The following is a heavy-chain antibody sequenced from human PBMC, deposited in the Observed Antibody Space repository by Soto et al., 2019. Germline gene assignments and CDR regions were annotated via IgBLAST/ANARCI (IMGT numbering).Heavy chain of an antibody. CDR1: GGSITRNSYY. D-gene: IGHD5-12*01. J-gene: IGHJ4*02. CDR3: ARQRDIVALKYYFDY. CDR2: IHYGGST. V-gene: IGHV4-39*01. Sequence: PSETLSLTCTVSGGSITRNSYYWGWIRQPPGKGLEWIGSIHYGGSTHYNPSLKSRVTISVDTSKNQFSLKLSSVTAADTAVYYCARQRDIVALKYYFDYWGQGTLVTVSS.